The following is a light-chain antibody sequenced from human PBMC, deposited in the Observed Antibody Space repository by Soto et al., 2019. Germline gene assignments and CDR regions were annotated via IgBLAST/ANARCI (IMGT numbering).Light chain of an antibody. V-gene: IGKV3-20*01. Sequence: EIVLTQSPGTLSLSPGERATLSCRASQSISSSYLGWYQQKPGQYPRLLIFATSTRATGIPDRFSGTGSGTDFTLTISRLEPEDFAVYYCQQYCCTPPLTFGGGTKVEIK. CDR1: QSISSSY. CDR2: ATS. CDR3: QQYCCTPPLT. J-gene: IGKJ4*02.